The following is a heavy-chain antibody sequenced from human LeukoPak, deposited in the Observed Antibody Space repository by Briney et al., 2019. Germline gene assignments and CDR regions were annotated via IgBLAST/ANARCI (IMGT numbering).Heavy chain of an antibody. CDR2: IIPIFGTA. CDR1: GGTFSSYA. Sequence: SVKVSCKASGGTFSSYAISWVRQAPGQGLEWMGGIIPIFGTANYAQKFQGRVTITADESTSTAYMELSSLRSEDTAVYYCARFDSSGYYLAFDIRGQGTMVTVSS. D-gene: IGHD3-22*01. J-gene: IGHJ3*02. CDR3: ARFDSSGYYLAFDI. V-gene: IGHV1-69*13.